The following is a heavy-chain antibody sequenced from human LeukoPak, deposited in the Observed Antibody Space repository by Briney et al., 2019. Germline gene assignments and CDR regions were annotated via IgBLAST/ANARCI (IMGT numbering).Heavy chain of an antibody. CDR1: GGFISSSNW. D-gene: IGHD5-12*01. V-gene: IGHV4-4*02. J-gene: IGHJ4*02. CDR2: IYHSGST. Sequence: SETLSLTCAVSGGFISSSNWWSWVRQPPGKGLEWIGEIYHSGSTNYNPSLKSRVTISVDKSKNQFSLKLSSVTAADTAVYYCARVRGYYSGYDQEGHLIDYWGQGTLVTVSS. CDR3: ARVRGYYSGYDQEGHLIDY.